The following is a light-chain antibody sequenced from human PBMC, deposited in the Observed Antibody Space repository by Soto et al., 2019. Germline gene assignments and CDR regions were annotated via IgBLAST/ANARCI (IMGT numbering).Light chain of an antibody. V-gene: IGKV1-5*01. CDR2: GPS. CDR3: QHYNTYSCA. CDR1: QSVRNW. Sequence: DIQMTQSPSTLSASVGDRVTITCRASQSVRNWLAWYQQKPGKAPRLLIHGPSTLGGGVPSRFSGSGSGTEFTLTISSLKPDDFATYYCQHYNTYSCAFGQGTKLEIK. J-gene: IGKJ2*02.